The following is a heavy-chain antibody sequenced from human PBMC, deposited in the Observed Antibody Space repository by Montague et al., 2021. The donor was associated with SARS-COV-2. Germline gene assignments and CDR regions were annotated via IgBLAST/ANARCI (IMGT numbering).Heavy chain of an antibody. CDR1: GGSISSSSYY. Sequence: SETLSLTCTVSGGSISSSSYYWGWIRQPPGKGLEWIGSIYYSGSTYYNPSLKSRVTISVDTSKNQFSLKLSFVTAADTAVYYCARLNFRITIFGVVRSRVFDYWGQGTLVTVSS. CDR2: IYYSGST. D-gene: IGHD3-3*01. V-gene: IGHV4-39*01. J-gene: IGHJ4*02. CDR3: ARLNFRITIFGVVRSRVFDY.